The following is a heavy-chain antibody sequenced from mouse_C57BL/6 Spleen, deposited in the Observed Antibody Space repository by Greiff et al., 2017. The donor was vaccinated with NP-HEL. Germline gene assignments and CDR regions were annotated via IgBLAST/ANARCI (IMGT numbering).Heavy chain of an antibody. J-gene: IGHJ4*01. CDR2: ISDGGSYT. V-gene: IGHV5-4*01. Sequence: EVQGVESGGGLVKPGGSLKLSCAASGFTFSSYAMSWVRQTPEKRLEWVATISDGGSYTYYPDNVQGRFTISRDNAKNNLYLQMSHLKSEDTAMYYCAREGITTVVGSFYAMDYWGQGTSVTVSS. D-gene: IGHD1-1*01. CDR3: AREGITTVVGSFYAMDY. CDR1: GFTFSSYA.